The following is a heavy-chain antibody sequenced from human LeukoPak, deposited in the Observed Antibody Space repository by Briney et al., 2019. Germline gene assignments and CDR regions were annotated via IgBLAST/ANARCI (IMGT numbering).Heavy chain of an antibody. V-gene: IGHV3-23*01. CDR1: GFAFSSYA. CDR2: ISGSGGST. D-gene: IGHD6-13*01. CDR3: AKDRGAAAGIPEGFDY. Sequence: GGSLRLSCAASGFAFSSYAMSWVRQAPGKGLEWVSAISGSGGSTYYADSVKGRFTISRDNSKNTLYLQMNSLRAEDTAVYYCAKDRGAAAGIPEGFDYWGQGTLVTVSS. J-gene: IGHJ4*02.